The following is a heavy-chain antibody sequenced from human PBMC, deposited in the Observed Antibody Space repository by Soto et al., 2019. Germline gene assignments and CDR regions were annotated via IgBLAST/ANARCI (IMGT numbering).Heavy chain of an antibody. D-gene: IGHD3-22*01. V-gene: IGHV1-69*12. CDR2: IIPIFGTA. CDR1: GGTFSSYA. J-gene: IGHJ5*02. CDR3: ARPTRYYYDSSGPPACFDP. Sequence: QVQLVQSGAEVKKPGSSVKVSCKASGGTFSSYAISWVRQAPGQGLEWMGGIIPIFGTANYAQKVQGRVTITADESTSPASMELRSLRSESTAVYYCARPTRYYYDSSGPPACFDPWGQGTLVTVSS.